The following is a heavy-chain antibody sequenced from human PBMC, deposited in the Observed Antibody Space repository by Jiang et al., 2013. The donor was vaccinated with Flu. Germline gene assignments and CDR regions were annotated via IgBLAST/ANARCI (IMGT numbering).Heavy chain of an antibody. J-gene: IGHJ4*02. CDR3: AHSRVVRGVPEYFDY. D-gene: IGHD3-10*01. CDR2: IYWDDDK. V-gene: IGHV2-5*02. Sequence: KALEWLALIYWDDDKRYSPSLKSRLTITKDTSKNQVVLTMTNMDPVDTATYYCAHSRVVRGVPEYFDYWGQGTLVTVSS.